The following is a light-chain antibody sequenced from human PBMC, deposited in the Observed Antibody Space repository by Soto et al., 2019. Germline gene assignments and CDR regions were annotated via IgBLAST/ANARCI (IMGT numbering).Light chain of an antibody. CDR2: DVS. CDR1: SSDVGGYNY. V-gene: IGLV2-14*01. J-gene: IGLJ3*02. Sequence: QSALTQPASVSGSPGQSITISCTGTSSDVGGYNYVSWYQQYPGKAPIIITYDVSNRPSGVSDRFSGSKSGNTASLTISGLQAEDEGDYYCSSYSSSSIVVFGGGTKLTVL. CDR3: SSYSSSSIVV.